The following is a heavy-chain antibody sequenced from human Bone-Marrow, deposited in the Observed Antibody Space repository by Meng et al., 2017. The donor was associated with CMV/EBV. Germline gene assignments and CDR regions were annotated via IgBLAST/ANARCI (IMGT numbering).Heavy chain of an antibody. CDR1: GFTFSGSA. J-gene: IGHJ4*02. Sequence: GESLKISCAASGFTFSGSAMHWVRQASGKGLEWVGRIRSKANSYATAYAASVKGRFTISRDDSKNTAYLQMNSLKTEDTAVYYCTSDAYYYDSSGYYYDWDYWGQGTLVTVSS. CDR2: IRSKANSYAT. D-gene: IGHD3-22*01. CDR3: TSDAYYYDSSGYYYDWDY. V-gene: IGHV3-73*01.